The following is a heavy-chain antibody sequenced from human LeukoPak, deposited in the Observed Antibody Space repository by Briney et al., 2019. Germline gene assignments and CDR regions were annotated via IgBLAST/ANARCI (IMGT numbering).Heavy chain of an antibody. CDR2: ISGSGGST. Sequence: PGGSLRLSCAAYGFTFSSYAMSWVRQAPGKGLEWVSAISGSGGSTYYADSVKGRFTISRDNSKNTLDLQMNSLRAEDTAVYYCAKVAGYSSSHFDYWGQGTLVTVSS. J-gene: IGHJ4*02. CDR3: AKVAGYSSSHFDY. CDR1: GFTFSSYA. V-gene: IGHV3-23*01. D-gene: IGHD6-13*01.